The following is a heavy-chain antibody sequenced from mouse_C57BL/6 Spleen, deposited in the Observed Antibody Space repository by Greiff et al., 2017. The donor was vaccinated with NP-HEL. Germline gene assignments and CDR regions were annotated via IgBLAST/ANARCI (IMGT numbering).Heavy chain of an antibody. D-gene: IGHD4-1*01. CDR3: ARNWAVFDD. CDR2: IDPSDSYT. CDR1: GYTFTSYW. Sequence: VQLQQPGAELVRPGTSVKLSCKASGYTFTSYWMHWVKQRPGQGLEWIGVIDPSDSYTNYNQKFKGKATLTVDTSSSTAYMQLSSLTSEDSAVYYCARNWAVFDDWGKGTTLTVSS. J-gene: IGHJ2*01. V-gene: IGHV1-59*01.